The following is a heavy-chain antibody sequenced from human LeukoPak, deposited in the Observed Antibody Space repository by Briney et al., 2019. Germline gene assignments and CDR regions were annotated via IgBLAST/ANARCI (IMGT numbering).Heavy chain of an antibody. V-gene: IGHV3-48*03. CDR3: ARDIDSSGLDAFDI. D-gene: IGHD3-22*01. CDR2: ITSSGSTV. CDR1: GFTFSSYE. J-gene: IGHJ3*02. Sequence: GGSLRLSCAASGFTFSSYEMNWVRQAPGKGLEWVSYITSSGSTVYYADSVKVRFTISRGNARKSLYLQMNRLRAEDTAVYYCARDIDSSGLDAFDIWGQGTMVTVSS.